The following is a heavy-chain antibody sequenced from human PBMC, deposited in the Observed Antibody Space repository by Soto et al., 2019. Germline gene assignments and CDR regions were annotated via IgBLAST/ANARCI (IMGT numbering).Heavy chain of an antibody. D-gene: IGHD1-26*01. Sequence: SETLSLTCTVSGGSVSSDSYYWSWIRQPPGKGLEWIGYIYYSGSTNSNPSLKSRVTISVDTSKNQFPLKLSSVTAADTAVYYCARVIVGASNYFDYWGQGTLVTVSS. V-gene: IGHV4-61*01. J-gene: IGHJ4*02. CDR1: GGSVSSDSYY. CDR2: IYYSGST. CDR3: ARVIVGASNYFDY.